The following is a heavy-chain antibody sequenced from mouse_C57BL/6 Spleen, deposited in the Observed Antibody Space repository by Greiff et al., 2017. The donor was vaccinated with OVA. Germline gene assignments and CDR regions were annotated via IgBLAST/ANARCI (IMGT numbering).Heavy chain of an antibody. CDR3: ARRGGTTSDYYAMDY. CDR1: GYTFTSYW. Sequence: QVQLKQPGAELVKPGASVKLSCKASGYTFTSYWMHWVKQRPGQGLEWIGLIHPNSGSTNYNEKFKSKATLTVDQSSSTAYMQLSSLTSEDSAVYYCARRGGTTSDYYAMDYWGQGTSVTVSS. D-gene: IGHD1-1*01. CDR2: IHPNSGST. V-gene: IGHV1-64*01. J-gene: IGHJ4*01.